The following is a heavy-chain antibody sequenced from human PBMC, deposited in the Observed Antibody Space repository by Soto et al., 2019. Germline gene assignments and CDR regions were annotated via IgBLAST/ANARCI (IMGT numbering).Heavy chain of an antibody. V-gene: IGHV3-48*02. CDR2: ISSSSSTI. CDR3: ARGGSGSYYNYYGMDV. J-gene: IGHJ6*02. Sequence: PGGSLRLSCAASGFTFSSYEMNWVRQAPGKGLEWVSYISSSSSTIYYADSVKGRFTISRDNAKNSLYLQMNSLRDEDTAVYYCARGGSGSYYNYYGMDVWGQGTTVTVSS. D-gene: IGHD1-26*01. CDR1: GFTFSSYE.